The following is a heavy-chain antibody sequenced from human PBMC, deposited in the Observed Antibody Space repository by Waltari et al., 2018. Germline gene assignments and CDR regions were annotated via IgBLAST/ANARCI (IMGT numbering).Heavy chain of an antibody. CDR1: GGSISSSSYY. D-gene: IGHD6-6*01. J-gene: IGHJ5*02. V-gene: IGHV4-39*01. Sequence: QLQLQESGPGLVKPSETLSLTCTVSGGSISSSSYYWGWIRQPPGKGLEWIGSIYYSGSTYYNPSLKSRVTISVDTSKNQFSLKLSSVTAADTAVYYCARHESIAARPGWFDPWGQGTLVTVSS. CDR2: IYYSGST. CDR3: ARHESIAARPGWFDP.